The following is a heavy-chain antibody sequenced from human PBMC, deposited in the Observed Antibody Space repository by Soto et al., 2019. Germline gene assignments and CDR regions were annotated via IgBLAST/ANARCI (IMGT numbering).Heavy chain of an antibody. V-gene: IGHV1-18*04. CDR2: ISADNGNT. CDR1: GYTFTTYG. Sequence: GASVKVSCKASGYTFTTYGINWVRQAPGLGLEWMGWISADNGNTNYAQKFQGRVTMTTDTSSTTAYMELRSLRSDDTAVYYCARARYFKGYSGNHYWGQGTLVTVSS. CDR3: ARARYFKGYSGNHY. D-gene: IGHD5-12*01. J-gene: IGHJ4*02.